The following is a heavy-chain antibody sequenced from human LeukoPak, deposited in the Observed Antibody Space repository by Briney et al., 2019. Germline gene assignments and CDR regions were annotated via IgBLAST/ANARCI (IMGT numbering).Heavy chain of an antibody. CDR3: AREAY. CDR1: RFTFSNYW. V-gene: IGHV3-7*01. Sequence: GGSLRLSCAASRFTFSNYWMSWVRQAPGKGLEWVANIKPDGGEKYYVDSVKGRFTISRDNAKNSLFLQVNSLRAEDTAVYYCAREAYWGQGTLVTVSS. J-gene: IGHJ4*02. CDR2: IKPDGGEK.